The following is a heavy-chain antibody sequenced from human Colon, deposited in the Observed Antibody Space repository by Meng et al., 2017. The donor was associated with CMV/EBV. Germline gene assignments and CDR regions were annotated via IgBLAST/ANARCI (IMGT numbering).Heavy chain of an antibody. CDR3: ARDLHYCSGGDCYYGMDV. Sequence: GESLKISCAASGFTFSSYSMNWVRQAPGKGLEWVSPISSSSSYIYYADSVKGRFTVSRDNAKSSMYLQLNSLRAEDTAVYYCARDLHYCSGGDCYYGMDVWGQGTTVTVSS. D-gene: IGHD2-15*01. CDR2: ISSSSSYI. J-gene: IGHJ6*02. V-gene: IGHV3-21*06. CDR1: GFTFSSYS.